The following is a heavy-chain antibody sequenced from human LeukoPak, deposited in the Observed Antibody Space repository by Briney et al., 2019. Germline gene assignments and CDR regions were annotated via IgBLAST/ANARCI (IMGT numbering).Heavy chain of an antibody. D-gene: IGHD2-8*01. Sequence: SETLSLTCAVSGYSISSGYYWGWIRQPPGKGLEWIGSIYHSGSTYYNPSLKSRVTISVDTSKNQFSLKLSSVTAAGTAVYYCARAMVYVLNWFDPWGQGTLVTVSS. J-gene: IGHJ5*02. CDR2: IYHSGST. CDR3: ARAMVYVLNWFDP. V-gene: IGHV4-38-2*01. CDR1: GYSISSGYY.